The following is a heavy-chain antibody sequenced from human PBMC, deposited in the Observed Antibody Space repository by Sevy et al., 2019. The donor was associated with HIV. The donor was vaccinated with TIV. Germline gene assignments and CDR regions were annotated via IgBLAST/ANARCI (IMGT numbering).Heavy chain of an antibody. CDR1: GFTLSNYW. CDR2: IKQDGSEK. J-gene: IGHJ4*02. D-gene: IGHD4-4*01. CDR3: AITNMY. V-gene: IGHV3-7*01. Sequence: EGSLRLSCAASGFTLSNYWMNWVHQAPGKGLEWVANIKQDGSEKNYVDAVKGRFTISRDDAKNSLYLQMNSLRAEDTDVYYCAITNMYWGQGTLVTVSS.